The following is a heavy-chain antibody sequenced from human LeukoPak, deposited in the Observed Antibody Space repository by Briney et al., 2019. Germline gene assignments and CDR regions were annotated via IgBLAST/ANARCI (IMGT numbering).Heavy chain of an antibody. D-gene: IGHD3-22*01. CDR1: GYTFTSYY. CDR3: ARETVHYYDSNGYRFDY. Sequence: ASVKVSCKASGYTFTSYYMHWVRQAPGQGLEWMGIINPSGGSTSYAQKFKGRVTMTTDTSTSTVYMEMSSLISEHTAVYYSARETVHYYDSNGYRFDYWGQGTLVTVSS. J-gene: IGHJ4*02. V-gene: IGHV1-46*01. CDR2: INPSGGST.